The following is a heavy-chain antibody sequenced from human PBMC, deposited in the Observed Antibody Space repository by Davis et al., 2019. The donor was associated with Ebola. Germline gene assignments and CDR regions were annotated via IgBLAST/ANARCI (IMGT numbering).Heavy chain of an antibody. CDR1: GFTFSDYY. V-gene: IGHV3-11*01. Sequence: PGGSLRLSCAASGFTFSDYYMSWIRQAPGKGLEWVSYISSSGSTIYYADSVKGRFTISRDNAKNSLYLQMNSLRAEDTAVYYCATYLIRVGYDFWSGSHPPGYWGQGTLVTVSS. CDR3: ATYLIRVGYDFWSGSHPPGY. CDR2: ISSSGSTI. J-gene: IGHJ4*02. D-gene: IGHD3-3*01.